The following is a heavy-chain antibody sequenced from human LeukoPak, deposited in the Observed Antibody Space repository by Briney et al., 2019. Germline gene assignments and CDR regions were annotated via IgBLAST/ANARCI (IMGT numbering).Heavy chain of an antibody. Sequence: TGGSLRLSCVASGFIFDDYAMYWVRQAPGKGLEWVSFISGDGGSTYYADSVKGRFTISRDNSKSSLYLQMNGLRTEDTALHYCARRGGDGYFAYWGQGTLVTVSS. CDR1: GFIFDDYA. CDR3: ARRGGDGYFAY. J-gene: IGHJ4*02. CDR2: ISGDGGST. D-gene: IGHD3-16*01. V-gene: IGHV3-43*02.